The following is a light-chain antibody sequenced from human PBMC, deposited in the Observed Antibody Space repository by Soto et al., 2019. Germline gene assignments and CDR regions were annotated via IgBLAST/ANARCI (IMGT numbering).Light chain of an antibody. CDR1: QSVSSN. CDR2: GAS. Sequence: EIVMTQSPATLSVSPGERATLSCRASQSVSSNLAWYQQKPGQAPRLLIYGASTRATGIPARFSGSGSGTDFTLTISSLQSEDFAVYYCQQYNKWPGTFGQGTKVEIK. J-gene: IGKJ1*01. V-gene: IGKV3-15*01. CDR3: QQYNKWPGT.